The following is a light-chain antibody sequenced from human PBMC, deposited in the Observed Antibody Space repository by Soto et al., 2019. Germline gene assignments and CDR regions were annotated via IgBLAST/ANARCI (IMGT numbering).Light chain of an antibody. J-gene: IGKJ2*01. Sequence: DIQMTQSPSTLSSSVGDRVTITCRASQGISKWLAWYQQKPGKAPKLLIYKASTLESGVPSRFSGSGSETDFTLTISSLQPDDFATYYCQQYKSYPYTFGQGTKLEIK. CDR3: QQYKSYPYT. V-gene: IGKV1-5*03. CDR2: KAS. CDR1: QGISKW.